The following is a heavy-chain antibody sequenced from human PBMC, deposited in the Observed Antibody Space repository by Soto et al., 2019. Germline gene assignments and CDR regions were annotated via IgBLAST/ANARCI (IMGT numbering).Heavy chain of an antibody. V-gene: IGHV4-4*02. CDR3: ARVRAGCSTSSCYLED. J-gene: IGHJ4*02. CDR1: GGSISTNTW. D-gene: IGHD2-2*01. CDR2: AHPSGDT. Sequence: QVQLQGSGPGLVKPSGTLSLTCTVSGGSISTNTWWNWVRQSPEKGLEWIGEAHPSGDTNYHPSLKSRVTISLDRSYNQFSLRLISVTAADTAVYFCARVRAGCSTSSCYLEDWGQGTLVTVSS.